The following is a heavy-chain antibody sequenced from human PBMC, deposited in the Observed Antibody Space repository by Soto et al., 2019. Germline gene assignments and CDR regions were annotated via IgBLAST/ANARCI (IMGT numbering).Heavy chain of an antibody. D-gene: IGHD2-15*01. J-gene: IGHJ3*02. CDR1: GFTFDDYA. Sequence: GGSLRLSCAASGFTFDDYAMHWVRQAPGKGLEWVSGISWNSGSIGYADSVKGRFTISRDNAKNSLYLQMNSLRAEDTALYYCAKGYCSGGSCSDAFDIWGQGTMVTVSS. CDR2: ISWNSGSI. CDR3: AKGYCSGGSCSDAFDI. V-gene: IGHV3-9*01.